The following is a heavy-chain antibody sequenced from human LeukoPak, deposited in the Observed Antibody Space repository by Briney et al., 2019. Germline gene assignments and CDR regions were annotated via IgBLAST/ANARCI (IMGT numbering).Heavy chain of an antibody. D-gene: IGHD2/OR15-2a*01. CDR3: SEGYFEPFAH. CDR1: GASVSTSH. V-gene: IGHV4-59*02. Sequence: SETLSLTCVASGASVSTSHWNWIRQLPGKGLEWIGCLSYTGKTDYNPSLTSRVTISLGTSKNQVSLKLRSVTAADTAVYYCSEGYFEPFAHWGQGTLVTVSS. J-gene: IGHJ4*02. CDR2: LSYTGKT.